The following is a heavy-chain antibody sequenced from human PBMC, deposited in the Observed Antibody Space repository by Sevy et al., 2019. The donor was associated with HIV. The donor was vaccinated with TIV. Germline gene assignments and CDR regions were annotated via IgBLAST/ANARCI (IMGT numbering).Heavy chain of an antibody. CDR1: GGSISSYY. CDR2: IYTSGNT. D-gene: IGHD2-21*02. Sequence: SETLSLTCTVSGGSISSYYWSWIRQPAGKGLEWIGRIYTSGNTNYNPSLKSRATMSVDTSKNQFSLKLSSVTAADTAIYYCARGIMVTRAPNYFDYWGQGTLVTVSS. CDR3: ARGIMVTRAPNYFDY. V-gene: IGHV4-4*07. J-gene: IGHJ4*02.